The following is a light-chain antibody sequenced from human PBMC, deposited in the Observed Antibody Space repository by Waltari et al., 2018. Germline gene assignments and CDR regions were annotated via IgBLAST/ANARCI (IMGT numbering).Light chain of an antibody. Sequence: QSALTQPRSVSGSPGQSVTISCTGTSSDVGGYNYVSWYQQHPGKAPKLMIYDVSTRPSGVPDRFSCSKSGNTASLTISGLQAEDEADYCCCSYAGSYTFWVFGGGTKLTVL. V-gene: IGLV2-11*01. CDR2: DVS. J-gene: IGLJ3*02. CDR3: CSYAGSYTFWV. CDR1: SSDVGGYNY.